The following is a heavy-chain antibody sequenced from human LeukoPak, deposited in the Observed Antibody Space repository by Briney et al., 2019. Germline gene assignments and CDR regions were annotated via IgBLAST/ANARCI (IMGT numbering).Heavy chain of an antibody. D-gene: IGHD3-10*01. CDR2: IIPIFGTA. V-gene: IGHV1-69*05. J-gene: IGHJ4*02. Sequence: ASLKVSCKPSGGTFSSYAISWVRQAPGQGLEWMGGIIPIFGTANYAQKFQGRVTITTDESTSTAYMELSSLRSEDTAVYYCATGTEAFGESRFRFDYWGQGTLVTVSS. CDR1: GGTFSSYA. CDR3: ATGTEAFGESRFRFDY.